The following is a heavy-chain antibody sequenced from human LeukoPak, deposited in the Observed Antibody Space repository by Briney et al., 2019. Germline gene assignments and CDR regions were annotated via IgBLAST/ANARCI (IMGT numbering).Heavy chain of an antibody. CDR1: GFTVSSNY. D-gene: IGHD6-13*01. CDR2: IYSGGST. Sequence: GGSLRLSCAASGFTVSSNYMSWVRQAPGKGLEWVSVIYSGGSTYYADSVKGRFTISIDNSKNTLYLQMNSLRAEDTAVYYCANGYSFSGRFDYWGQGTLVTVSS. J-gene: IGHJ4*02. CDR3: ANGYSFSGRFDY. V-gene: IGHV3-66*01.